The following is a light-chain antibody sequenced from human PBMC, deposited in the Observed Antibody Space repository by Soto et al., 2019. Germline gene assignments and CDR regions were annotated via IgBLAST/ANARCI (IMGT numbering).Light chain of an antibody. J-gene: IGLJ1*01. V-gene: IGLV2-8*01. CDR3: CSFTDGNNLV. Sequence: QSVLTPSPSASGSPGQYVTISCTGTSSDSGGYSSGSWYQQHPGKATKVMIYDVTKRPSGVPDRFSGSKSGNTASLTVSALQDEDEADYYCCSFTDGNNLVVGTGTKVTVL. CDR2: DVT. CDR1: SSDSGGYSS.